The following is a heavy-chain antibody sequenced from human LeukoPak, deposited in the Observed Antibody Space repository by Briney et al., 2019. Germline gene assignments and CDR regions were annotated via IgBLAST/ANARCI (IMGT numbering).Heavy chain of an antibody. Sequence: GGSLRLSCAASGFTFDDYAMHWVRQAPGKGLEWVSGISWNSGSIGYADSVKGRFTISRDNAKNSLYLQMNSLRAEDTALYYCAKDRYCSSTSCYRGFDPWGQGTLVTVSS. D-gene: IGHD2-2*01. CDR1: GFTFDDYA. CDR2: ISWNSGSI. J-gene: IGHJ5*02. V-gene: IGHV3-9*01. CDR3: AKDRYCSSTSCYRGFDP.